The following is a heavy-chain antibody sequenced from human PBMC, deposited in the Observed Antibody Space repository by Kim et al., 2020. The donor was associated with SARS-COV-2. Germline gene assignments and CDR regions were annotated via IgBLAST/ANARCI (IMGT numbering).Heavy chain of an antibody. D-gene: IGHD3-10*01. CDR1: GFTFSNAW. CDR3: TLSLLWFGDRFDY. J-gene: IGHJ4*02. Sequence: GGSLRLSCAASGFTFSNAWMSWVRQAPGKGLEWVGRIKSKTDGGTTDYAAPVKGRFTISRDDSKNTLYLQMNSLKTEDTAVYYCTLSLLWFGDRFDYWGQGTLVTVSS. CDR2: IKSKTDGGTT. V-gene: IGHV3-15*01.